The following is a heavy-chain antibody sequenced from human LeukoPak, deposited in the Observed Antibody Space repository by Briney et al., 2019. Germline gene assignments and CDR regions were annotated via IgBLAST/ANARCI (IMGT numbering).Heavy chain of an antibody. CDR1: GYTFTGYY. D-gene: IGHD2-15*01. CDR3: ARGYCSGGSCYSGNWFDP. J-gene: IGHJ5*02. CDR2: INPNSGGT. Sequence: ASVKVSCKASGYTFTGYYMHWVRQAPGRGLEWMGWINPNSGGTNYAQKFQGRVTMTRDTSISTAYMELSRLRSDDTAVYYCARGYCSGGSCYSGNWFDPWGQGTLVTVSS. V-gene: IGHV1-2*02.